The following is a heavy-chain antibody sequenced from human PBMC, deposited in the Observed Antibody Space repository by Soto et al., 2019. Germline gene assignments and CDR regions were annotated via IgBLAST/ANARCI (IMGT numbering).Heavy chain of an antibody. V-gene: IGHV3-21*01. CDR1: GFTFSSYN. J-gene: IGHJ3*02. CDR3: ARIQLGHDLFDI. Sequence: GGSLRLSCAASGFTFSSYNMNWVRQAPGKGLEWVSSISSSSSYIYYADSVKGRFTISRDNAKNSLYLQMNSLRAEDTAVYYFARIQLGHDLFDIWAQGTIVPVSS. D-gene: IGHD6-6*01. CDR2: ISSSSSYI.